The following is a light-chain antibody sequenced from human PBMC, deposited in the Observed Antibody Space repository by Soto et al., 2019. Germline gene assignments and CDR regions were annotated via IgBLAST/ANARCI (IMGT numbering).Light chain of an antibody. CDR3: KQYNSYPIT. J-gene: IGKJ5*01. CDR1: QSISSW. V-gene: IGKV1-5*01. CDR2: DAY. Sequence: IQMTQSPSTLSASVGDRVTITCRASQSISSWLAWYQQKPGKAHKLLIYDAYTLESGVPSRFSGSGSGTEFTLTIRSLQPDDFATYYCKQYNSYPITFGQGTRLEIK.